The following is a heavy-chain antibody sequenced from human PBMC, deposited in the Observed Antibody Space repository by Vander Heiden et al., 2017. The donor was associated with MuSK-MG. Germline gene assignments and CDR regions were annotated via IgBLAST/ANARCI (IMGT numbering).Heavy chain of an antibody. D-gene: IGHD3-22*01. J-gene: IGHJ4*02. V-gene: IGHV4-39*07. CDR3: AGVSQLMTMIGVANGYVDY. Sequence: FYNPSLKSRVTISVDTSKNQFSLKLSSVTAADTAGYYCAGVSQLMTMIGVANGYVDYWGQGTLLTVSS.